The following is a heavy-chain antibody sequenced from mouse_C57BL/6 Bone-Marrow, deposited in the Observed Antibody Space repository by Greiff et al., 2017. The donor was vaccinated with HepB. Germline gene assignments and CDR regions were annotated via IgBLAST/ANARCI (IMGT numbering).Heavy chain of an antibody. Sequence: QVQLQQSGAELVRPGASVKLSCKASGYTFTDYYINWVKQRPGQGLEWIARIYPGSGNTYYNEKFKGKATLTAEKSSSTAYMQLSSLTSEDSAVYFCARSGLLRYFDYWGQGTTLTVSS. CDR3: ARSGLLRYFDY. CDR1: GYTFTDYY. J-gene: IGHJ2*01. V-gene: IGHV1-76*01. D-gene: IGHD1-1*01. CDR2: IYPGSGNT.